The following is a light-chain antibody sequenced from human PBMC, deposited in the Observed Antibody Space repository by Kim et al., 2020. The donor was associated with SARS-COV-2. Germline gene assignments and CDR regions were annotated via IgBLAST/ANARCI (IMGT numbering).Light chain of an antibody. V-gene: IGKV1-33*01. CDR1: QDISTS. CDR2: DAS. CDR3: QQCTNRPPWT. J-gene: IGKJ1*01. Sequence: SIGDRVTITCQASQDISTSLNWYQQKPGEAPSLLIYDASNLETGVPSRFSGSGSGTVFTFTISGLQPEDFATYYCQQCTNRPPWTFGQGTKVDIK.